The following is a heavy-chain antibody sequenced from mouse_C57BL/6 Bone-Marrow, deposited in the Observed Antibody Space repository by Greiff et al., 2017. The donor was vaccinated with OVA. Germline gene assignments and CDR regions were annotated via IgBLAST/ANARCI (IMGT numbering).Heavy chain of an antibody. V-gene: IGHV1-85*01. CDR3: ARDGGLRLVYAMDY. CDR1: GYTFTSSD. Sequence: QVQLQQSGPELVKPGASVKLSCKASGYTFTSSDLNWVKQRPGQGLAWIGWIYPRDGSTKYNEKFKGKATLTVDTSSSTAYMERHSLTSEDSAVYFCARDGGLRLVYAMDYWGQGTSVTVSS. CDR2: IYPRDGST. D-gene: IGHD1-2*01. J-gene: IGHJ4*01.